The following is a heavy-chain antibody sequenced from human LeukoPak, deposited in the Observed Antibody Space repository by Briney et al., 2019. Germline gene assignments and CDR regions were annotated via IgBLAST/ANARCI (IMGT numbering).Heavy chain of an antibody. V-gene: IGHV3-30*03. J-gene: IGHJ4*02. CDR2: ISYDGSNK. Sequence: GGSLRLSCAASGFTFSSYGMHWVRQAPGKGLEWVAVISYDGSNKYYADSVKGRFTISRDNAKNSLYLQMNSLRAEDTAVYYCARHDGDYSDYFDYWGQGTLVTVSS. CDR3: ARHDGDYSDYFDY. CDR1: GFTFSSYG. D-gene: IGHD4-17*01.